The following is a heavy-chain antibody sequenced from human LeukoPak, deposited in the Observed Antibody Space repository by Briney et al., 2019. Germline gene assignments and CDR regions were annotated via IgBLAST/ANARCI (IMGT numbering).Heavy chain of an antibody. D-gene: IGHD3-9*01. CDR1: RFTFSSYA. CDR2: TSGSGGST. CDR3: AKGELYYDLLTDSYGSGPFDY. V-gene: IGHV3-23*01. Sequence: GGSLRLSCAASRFTFSSYAMSWVRQAPGKGLEWVSATSGSGGSTYYADSVKGRFTISRDNSKHTLYLQMNSLRAEDTAVYYCAKGELYYDLLTDSYGSGPFDYWGQGTLVTVSS. J-gene: IGHJ4*02.